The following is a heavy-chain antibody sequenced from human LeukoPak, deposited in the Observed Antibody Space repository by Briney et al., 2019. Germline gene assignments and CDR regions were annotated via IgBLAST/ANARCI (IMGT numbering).Heavy chain of an antibody. D-gene: IGHD3-22*01. CDR1: GGTFSSYA. V-gene: IGHV1-69*13. J-gene: IGHJ3*02. CDR2: IIPIFGTA. Sequence: EASVKVSCKASGGTFSSYAISWVRQAPGQGLEWMGGIIPIFGTANYAQKFQGRVTITADESTSTAYMELSSLRPEDTAVYYCASPYYYDSSGYYSAFDIWGQGTMVTVSS. CDR3: ASPYYYDSSGYYSAFDI.